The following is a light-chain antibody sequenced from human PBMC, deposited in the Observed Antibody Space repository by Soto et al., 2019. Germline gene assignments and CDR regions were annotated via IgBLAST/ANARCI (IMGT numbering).Light chain of an antibody. CDR3: QQYVGSVT. J-gene: IGKJ1*01. CDR2: GAS. CDR1: QSVDSSF. V-gene: IGKV3-20*01. Sequence: EIVLTQSPGFLSLSPGERATLSCRASQSVDSSFFAWYQQKPGQAPRLLIYGASKRATGIPDRFSGSGSGTDFTVTISRLEPEDFAVYYCQQYVGSVTFGQGTKVEIK.